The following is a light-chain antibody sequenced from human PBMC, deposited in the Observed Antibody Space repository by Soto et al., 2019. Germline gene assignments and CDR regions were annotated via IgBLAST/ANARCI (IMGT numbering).Light chain of an antibody. Sequence: QSAGTQPASVSVSPGQSITISCTGGSSDIGGYNYVSWFQQHPGKAPKLMIYEVTNRPSGVSNRFSGSKSGSTASLTISGLQAEDEADYYCSSYTSSNTLVFGTGTKVTVL. V-gene: IGLV2-14*01. CDR3: SSYTSSNTLV. J-gene: IGLJ1*01. CDR2: EVT. CDR1: SSDIGGYNY.